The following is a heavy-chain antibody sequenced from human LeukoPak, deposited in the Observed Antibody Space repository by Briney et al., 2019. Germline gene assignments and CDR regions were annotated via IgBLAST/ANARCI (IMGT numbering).Heavy chain of an antibody. J-gene: IGHJ5*02. CDR2: IVVGSGNT. CDR3: AREAGIQGWFDP. V-gene: IGHV1-58*01. CDR1: GFTFTSSA. Sequence: GASVKVSCKASGFTFTSSAVQWVQQARGQRLEWIGWIVVGSGNTNYAQKFQGRVTITADKSTSTAYMELSSLRSEDTAVYYCAREAGIQGWFDPWGQGTLVTVSS. D-gene: IGHD3-10*01.